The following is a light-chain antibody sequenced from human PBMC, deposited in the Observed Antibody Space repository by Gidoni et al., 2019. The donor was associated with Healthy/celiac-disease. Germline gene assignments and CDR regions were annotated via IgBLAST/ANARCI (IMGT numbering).Light chain of an antibody. V-gene: IGLV3-25*03. CDR1: AFPKQY. CDR2: KDS. CDR3: QSADSSGTYVV. Sequence: SYELTQPPPVSVSPVQTARSTCSGDAFPKQYAYWSQQKPGQAPVLVIYKDSERPSGIPERFSGSSSGTTVTLTISGVQAEDEADYYCQSADSSGTYVVFGGGTKLTVL. J-gene: IGLJ2*01.